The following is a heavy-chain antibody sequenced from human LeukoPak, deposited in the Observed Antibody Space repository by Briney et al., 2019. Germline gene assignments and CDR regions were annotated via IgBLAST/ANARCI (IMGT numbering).Heavy chain of an antibody. J-gene: IGHJ4*02. Sequence: SETLSLTCTVSGDSISSSCYYWGWIRQPPGKGLEWIGSVYYSGSTYYNPSLKSRVTISVDTSKTQLSLKLSSVTAADTAVYYCARDNDILTGTLGLDCWGQGILVTVSS. CDR3: ARDNDILTGTLGLDC. CDR1: GDSISSSCYY. V-gene: IGHV4-39*07. CDR2: VYYSGST. D-gene: IGHD3-9*01.